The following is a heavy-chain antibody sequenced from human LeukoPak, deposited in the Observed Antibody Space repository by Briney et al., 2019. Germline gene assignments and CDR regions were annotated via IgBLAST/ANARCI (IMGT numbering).Heavy chain of an antibody. CDR1: GGSLSSYY. Sequence: SETLSLTRTVSGGSLSSYYWSWIRQPPGKGLEWIGYIYYSGSTNYNPSLKSRVTISVDTSKNQFSLKLNSVTAADTAVYYCARGGWRGSPLYYYYYMGVWGKGTTVTVSS. CDR2: IYYSGST. J-gene: IGHJ6*03. V-gene: IGHV4-59*01. D-gene: IGHD3-16*01. CDR3: ARGGWRGSPLYYYYYMGV.